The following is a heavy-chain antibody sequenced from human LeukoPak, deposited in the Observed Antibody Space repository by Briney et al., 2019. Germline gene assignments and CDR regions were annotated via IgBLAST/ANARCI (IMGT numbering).Heavy chain of an antibody. D-gene: IGHD7-27*01. CDR1: GFIFTGYY. V-gene: IGHV1-8*02. CDR2: MNPNSGNT. J-gene: IGHJ4*02. CDR3: ARDLTGLNY. Sequence: GASVKVSCKASGFIFTGYYMHWVRQAPGQGLEWMGWMNPNSGNTGYAQKFQGRVTMTRNTSISTAYMELSSLRSEDTAVYYCARDLTGLNYWGQGTLVTVSS.